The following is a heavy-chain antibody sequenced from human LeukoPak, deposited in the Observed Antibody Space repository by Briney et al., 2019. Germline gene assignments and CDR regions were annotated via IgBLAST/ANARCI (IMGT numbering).Heavy chain of an antibody. CDR1: GGSFSGYY. CDR2: MNPSGST. D-gene: IGHD3-22*01. J-gene: IGHJ6*03. Sequence: PSETLSLTCAVYGGSFSGYYWTWIRQTPEKGLEWIGEMNPSGSTNYNPSLKSRVIISVDTSKDQFSLELSSVTAADTAVYYCARGRQDVTMIVVVMTAVSYYLDVWGKGTTVTVS. CDR3: ARGRQDVTMIVVVMTAVSYYLDV. V-gene: IGHV4-34*01.